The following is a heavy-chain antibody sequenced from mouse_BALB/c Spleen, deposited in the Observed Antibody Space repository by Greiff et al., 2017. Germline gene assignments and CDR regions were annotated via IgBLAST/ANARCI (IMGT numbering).Heavy chain of an antibody. V-gene: IGHV7-3*02. CDR1: GFTFTDYY. CDR2: IRNKANGYTT. CDR3: ARDGYYGGAMDY. D-gene: IGHD1-1*01. J-gene: IGHJ4*01. Sequence: EVKVVESGGGLVQPGGSLRLSCATSGFTFTDYYMSWVRQPPGKALEWLGFIRNKANGYTTEYSASVKGRFTISRDNSQSILYLQMNTLRAEDSATYYCARDGYYGGAMDYWGQGTSGTVSS.